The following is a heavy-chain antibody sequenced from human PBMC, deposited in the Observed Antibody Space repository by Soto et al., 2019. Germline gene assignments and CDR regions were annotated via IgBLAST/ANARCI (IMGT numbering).Heavy chain of an antibody. CDR3: KRDLSGSYDS. CDR2: TYYRSKWST. D-gene: IGHD1-26*01. V-gene: IGHV6-1*01. Sequence: SQTLSLTCAISGDSVSSKSAAWNWIRQSPSRGLEWLGRTYYRSKWSTDYAVSVKSRITINPDTSKNQFSLQLNSVTPEDTAIYYCKRDLSGSYDSWGQGTLVTVSS. J-gene: IGHJ5*01. CDR1: GDSVSSKSAA.